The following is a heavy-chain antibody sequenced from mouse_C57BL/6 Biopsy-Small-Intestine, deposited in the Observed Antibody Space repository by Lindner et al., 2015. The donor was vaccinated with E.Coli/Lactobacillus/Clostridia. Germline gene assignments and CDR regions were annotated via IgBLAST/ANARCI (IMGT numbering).Heavy chain of an antibody. Sequence: VQLQESGGGLVKPGGSLKLSCAASGFTFSDYGMHWVRQAPEKGLEWVAYISSGSSTIYYADTVKGRFTISRDNAKNTLFLQMTSLRSEDTAMYYCARSNWDVGFYYYAMDYWGQGTSVTVSS. V-gene: IGHV5-17*01. J-gene: IGHJ4*01. CDR1: GFTFSDYG. D-gene: IGHD4-1*01. CDR3: ARSNWDVGFYYYAMDY. CDR2: ISSGSSTI.